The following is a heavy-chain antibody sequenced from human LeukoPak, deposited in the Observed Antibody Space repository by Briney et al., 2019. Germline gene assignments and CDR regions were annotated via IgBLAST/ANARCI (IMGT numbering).Heavy chain of an antibody. CDR3: ARDLGTEPNWIIDY. J-gene: IGHJ4*02. CDR1: GFTYSSYA. V-gene: IGHV3-30*01. D-gene: IGHD1-1*01. Sequence: GGSLRLSCAASGFTYSSYAMHWVRQAPGKGLEWVAVISYDGSNKYYADSVKGRFTISRDNSKNTLYLQMNSLRAEDTAVYYCARDLGTEPNWIIDYWGQGTLVTVSS. CDR2: ISYDGSNK.